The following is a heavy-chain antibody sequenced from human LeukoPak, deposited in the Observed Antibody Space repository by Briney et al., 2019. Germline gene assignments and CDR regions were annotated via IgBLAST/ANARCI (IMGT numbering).Heavy chain of an antibody. CDR2: ISDDGNAK. J-gene: IGHJ5*01. CDR1: GSTFRTYG. D-gene: IGHD6-13*01. Sequence: GGSLRLSCAASGSTFRTYGMHWVRQAPGKGLEWVAVISDDGNAKKYADSVKGRFTISRDNSNNTLYLQMNTLTDDDTAVYYCAKGTGYRGSWSNWFDPWGQGTLVTVSS. V-gene: IGHV3-30*18. CDR3: AKGTGYRGSWSNWFDP.